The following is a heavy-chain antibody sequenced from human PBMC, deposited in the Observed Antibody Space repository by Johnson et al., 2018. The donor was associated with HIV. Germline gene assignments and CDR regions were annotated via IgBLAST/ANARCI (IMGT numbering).Heavy chain of an antibody. CDR3: ARDLGVDWSKGAFDM. CDR1: GFTFSSYG. J-gene: IGHJ3*02. Sequence: QVQVVESGGGVVQPGGSLRLSCAASGFTFSSYGMHWVRQAPGKGLEWVAFIRYDGTNKYYVDSVTGRFTISRDNSKNTLYLQMNRLRAEDTAVYYCARDLGVDWSKGAFDMWGQGTMVTVSS. CDR2: IRYDGTNK. V-gene: IGHV3-30*02. D-gene: IGHD3/OR15-3a*01.